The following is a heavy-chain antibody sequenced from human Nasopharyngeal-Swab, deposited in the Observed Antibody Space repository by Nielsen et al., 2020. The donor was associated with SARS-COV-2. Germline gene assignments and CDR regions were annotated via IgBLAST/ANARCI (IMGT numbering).Heavy chain of an antibody. V-gene: IGHV3-48*03. D-gene: IGHD2-15*01. J-gene: IGHJ4*02. CDR2: IYSTNSTI. CDR3: ARAVHCSGDSCYWRYFDY. Sequence: WIRQPPGKGLEWVSYIYSTNSTINYADSVKGRFTISRDNAKNSLSLQMNSLRAEDTAIYYCARAVHCSGDSCYWRYFDYWGRGTLVTVSS.